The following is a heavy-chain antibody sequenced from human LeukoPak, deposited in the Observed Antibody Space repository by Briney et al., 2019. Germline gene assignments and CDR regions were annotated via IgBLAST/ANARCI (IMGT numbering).Heavy chain of an antibody. V-gene: IGHV3-23*01. D-gene: IGHD5-24*01. CDR2: ISGSGGST. Sequence: GGSLRLSCAASGSTFSFYVMTWVREAPGKGLEWVSSISGSGGSTYYADSVKGRFTISRDNSKNTLYLQMNSLRAEDTAVYYCAKERRDGYNYGFDYWGQGTLVTVSS. J-gene: IGHJ4*02. CDR1: GSTFSFYV. CDR3: AKERRDGYNYGFDY.